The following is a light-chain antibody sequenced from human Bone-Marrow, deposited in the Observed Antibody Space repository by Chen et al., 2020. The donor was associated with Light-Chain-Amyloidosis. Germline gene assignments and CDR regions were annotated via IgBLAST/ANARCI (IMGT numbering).Light chain of an antibody. CDR2: DAS. Sequence: IQLTQSPSSLSASVGDRVTITCQASQDISNYLNWYQQKPGKAPKLLIYDASNLETGVPSRFSGSGSGTDFTFTISSLQPEDIATYYCQQYDNLPPYTFGPGTKLEIK. J-gene: IGKJ2*01. CDR1: QDISNY. V-gene: IGKV1-33*01. CDR3: QQYDNLPPYT.